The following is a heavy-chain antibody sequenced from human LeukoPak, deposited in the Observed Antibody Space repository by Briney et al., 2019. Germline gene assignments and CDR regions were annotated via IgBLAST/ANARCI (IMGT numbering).Heavy chain of an antibody. D-gene: IGHD6-19*01. V-gene: IGHV4-59*01. CDR3: ARAAHPSSGWYSNWFDP. Sequence: SETLSLTCTVSGVSISSYYWSWLRQPPGKGLEWIGYIYYSGSTNYNPSLKSRVTISVDPSKNQFSLKLSSVTAADTAVYYCARAAHPSSGWYSNWFDPWGQGTLVTVSS. CDR1: GVSISSYY. J-gene: IGHJ5*02. CDR2: IYYSGST.